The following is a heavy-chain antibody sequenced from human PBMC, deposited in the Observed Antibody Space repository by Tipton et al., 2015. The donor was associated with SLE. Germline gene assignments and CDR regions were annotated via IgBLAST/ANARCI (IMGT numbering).Heavy chain of an antibody. D-gene: IGHD1-26*01. CDR2: VTQSGAT. CDR1: GGSIRSDDYY. V-gene: IGHV4-31*03. CDR3: VRERKYVVRFRELVAPDL. J-gene: IGHJ3*01. Sequence: TLSLTCTVSGGSIRSDDYYWTWIRQHPGKGLEWIGEVTQSGATNYNPSLKSRVTISVDTSQTQFSLKLSSVTAADTAMYYCVRERKYVVRFRELVAPDLWGQGTAITVSS.